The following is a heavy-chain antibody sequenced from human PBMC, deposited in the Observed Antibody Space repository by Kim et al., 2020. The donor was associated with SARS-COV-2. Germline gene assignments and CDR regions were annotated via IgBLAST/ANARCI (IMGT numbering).Heavy chain of an antibody. V-gene: IGHV4-39*01. CDR1: GGSFSTSSYY. D-gene: IGHD3-16*01. CDR2: FYYTGTM. J-gene: IGHJ4*02. Sequence: SETLSLTCTVSGGSFSTSSYYWDWIRQPPAKGLEWIGGFYYTGTMYFNPSLKSRVTISVDTSKKQFSLKLTSVTAADTAVYYCARRSRGDGSPGYWGQGTLVTVSS. CDR3: ARRSRGDGSPGY.